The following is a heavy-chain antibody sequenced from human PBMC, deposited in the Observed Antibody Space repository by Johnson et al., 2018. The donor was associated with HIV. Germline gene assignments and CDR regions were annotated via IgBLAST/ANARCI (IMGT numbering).Heavy chain of an antibody. CDR3: AREGIWYCSGGSCYGAFDI. Sequence: VQLVESGGGLVQPGRSLRLSCAASGFIFSRSWMHWVRQVPGKGLVWVSRSNSDGSRTTYADSVKGRFTISRDNSKNTLYLQMNSLRADDTAVYYCAREGIWYCSGGSCYGAFDIWGQGTMVTVSS. D-gene: IGHD2-15*01. J-gene: IGHJ3*02. V-gene: IGHV3-74*01. CDR1: GFIFSRSW. CDR2: SNSDGSRT.